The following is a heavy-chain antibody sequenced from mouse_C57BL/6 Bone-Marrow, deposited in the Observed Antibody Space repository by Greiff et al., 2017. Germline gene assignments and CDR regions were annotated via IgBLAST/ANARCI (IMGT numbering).Heavy chain of an antibody. Sequence: QVQLQQSGAELVRPGTSVKVSCKASGYAFTNYLIEWVKQRPGQGLEWIGVINPGSGGTNYNEKFKGKATLTADKSSSTAYMQLSSLTSEDSAVYFCARRTSEGFDYWGQGTTLTVSS. V-gene: IGHV1-54*01. CDR2: INPGSGGT. CDR1: GYAFTNYL. J-gene: IGHJ2*01. CDR3: ARRTSEGFDY.